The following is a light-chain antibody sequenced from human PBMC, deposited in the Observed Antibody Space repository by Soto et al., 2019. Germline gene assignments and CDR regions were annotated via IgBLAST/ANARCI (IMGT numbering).Light chain of an antibody. V-gene: IGKV1-27*01. Sequence: DIQMTQSPSSLSASVGYRVTITCRASQGISSFVAWYQQKPGKDPRLRISGASTLQSGVPSRFSGSGSGTDFPLTITSLQAEDVATYCFQQNSSVITFGQGTRLEIK. CDR1: QGISSF. CDR2: GAS. J-gene: IGKJ5*01. CDR3: QQNSSVIT.